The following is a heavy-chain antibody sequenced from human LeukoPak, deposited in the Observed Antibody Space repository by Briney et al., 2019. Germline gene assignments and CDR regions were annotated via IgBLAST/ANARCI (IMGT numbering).Heavy chain of an antibody. CDR1: GLTFSSYW. J-gene: IGHJ4*02. CDR2: IKQDGSEK. Sequence: GGSLRLSCAASGLTFSSYWMSWVRQAPGKGLEWVANIKQDGSEKYYVDSVKGRFTISRDNAKNSLYLQMNSLRAEDTAVYYCARGEFYGDYGVDYWGQGTLVTVSS. CDR3: ARGEFYGDYGVDY. D-gene: IGHD4-17*01. V-gene: IGHV3-7*04.